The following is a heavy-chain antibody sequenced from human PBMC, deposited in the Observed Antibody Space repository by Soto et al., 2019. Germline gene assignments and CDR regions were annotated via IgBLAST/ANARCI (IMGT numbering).Heavy chain of an antibody. J-gene: IGHJ3*02. V-gene: IGHV3-74*01. CDR2: INGDGSYT. CDR3: VRTWHGLDI. CDR1: GFTFSTYW. Sequence: EVQLVESGGGLVQPGGSLRLSCAASGFTFSTYWMHWVRQAPEKGLLWVSHINGDGSYTDFADSVKGRFTISRDNAKNTVYLQMQSLRVEDTAVYFCVRTWHGLDILGPGTMVTVSS.